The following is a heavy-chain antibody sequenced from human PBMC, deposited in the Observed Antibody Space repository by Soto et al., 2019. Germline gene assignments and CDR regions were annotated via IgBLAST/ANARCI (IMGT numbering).Heavy chain of an antibody. CDR2: ISGSGGST. V-gene: IGHV3-23*01. CDR3: AKDGGPYYDLSEDPVGQYYLDY. CDR1: GFTFSSYA. D-gene: IGHD3-3*01. Sequence: GGSLRLSCAASGFTFSSYAMSWVRQAPGKGLEWVSAISGSGGSTYYADSVKGRFTISRDNSKNTLYLQMNSLRAEDTAVYYWAKDGGPYYDLSEDPVGQYYLDYWGQGTLVTVSS. J-gene: IGHJ4*02.